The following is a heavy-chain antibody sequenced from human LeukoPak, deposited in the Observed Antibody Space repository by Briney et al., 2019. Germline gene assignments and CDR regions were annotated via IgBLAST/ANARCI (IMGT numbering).Heavy chain of an antibody. CDR1: GGSISNYF. CDR2: IYYIGST. V-gene: IGHV4-59*01. CDR3: ARVGGGNYYYYGMDV. D-gene: IGHD2-15*01. J-gene: IGHJ6*02. Sequence: SETLSLTCTVSGGSISNYFWSWVRQPPGKGLEWVGYIYYIGSTNYNPSLKRRVTISVDTSKSQFSLKLNSVTAADTAVYYCARVGGGNYYYYGMDVWGQGTTVTVSS.